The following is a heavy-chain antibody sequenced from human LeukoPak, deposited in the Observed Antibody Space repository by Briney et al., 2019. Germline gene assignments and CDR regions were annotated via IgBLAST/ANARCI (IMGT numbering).Heavy chain of an antibody. CDR2: ISATTIYT. D-gene: IGHD5-24*01. Sequence: GGSLRLSCTASGFTYSNYDMTWVRQAPGKGLEWVSSISATTIYTFSADSVRGRFTISRDNVENSLYLQMNNLRGEDTGVYFCARIGLGRDAYNSFGFWGQGTLVIVSS. V-gene: IGHV3-21*01. CDR3: ARIGLGRDAYNSFGF. J-gene: IGHJ4*02. CDR1: GFTYSNYD.